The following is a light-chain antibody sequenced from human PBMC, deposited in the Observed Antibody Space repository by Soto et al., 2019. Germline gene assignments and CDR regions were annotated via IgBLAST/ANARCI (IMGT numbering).Light chain of an antibody. J-gene: IGKJ1*01. CDR3: HQYNSYRT. CDR2: LAS. Sequence: DIQGALSPSDHRGAGVESVTLGCRASQSISNYLNWYQQRPGKAPKLLIYLASSLSSGVPSRFSGSGSGPEFTLSSSRLQPDAFATYDCHQYNSYRTSGQGTKVDIK. V-gene: IGKV1-16*01. CDR1: QSISNY.